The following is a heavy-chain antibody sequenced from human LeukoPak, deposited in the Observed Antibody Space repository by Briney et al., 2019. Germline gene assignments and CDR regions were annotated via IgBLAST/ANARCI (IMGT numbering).Heavy chain of an antibody. J-gene: IGHJ4*02. CDR3: ARVACGGSCSDY. CDR2: IYYSGST. CDR1: GGSISSSSYY. V-gene: IGHV4-39*06. Sequence: PSETLSLTCTVSGGSISSSSYYWGWIRQPPGKGLEWIGSIYYSGSTYYNPSLKSRVTISVDTSKNQFTLKLSSVTAADTAVYYCARVACGGSCSDYWGQGTLVTVSS. D-gene: IGHD2-15*01.